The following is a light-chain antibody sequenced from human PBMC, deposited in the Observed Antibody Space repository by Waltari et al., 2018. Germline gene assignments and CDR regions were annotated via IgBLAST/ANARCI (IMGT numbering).Light chain of an antibody. CDR3: QQRSSWPYT. CDR2: DTS. J-gene: IGKJ2*01. V-gene: IGKV3-11*01. Sequence: EIVLTQSPATLSLSPGERATLSCRASQRISNYLAWYQQKPGLAPRLLIYDTSNRATGIPARFSDGGSGTDFTLTIISLAPEDFAVYYCQQRSSWPYTFGQGTKLEI. CDR1: QRISNY.